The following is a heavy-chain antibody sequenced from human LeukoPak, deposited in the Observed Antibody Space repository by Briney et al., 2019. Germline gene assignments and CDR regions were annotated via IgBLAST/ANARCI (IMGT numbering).Heavy chain of an antibody. CDR1: GYTFGSYY. D-gene: IGHD4-17*01. Sequence: ASVKVSCKTSGYTFGSYYIHWVRQAPGQGLEWMGIINPGSGSTIYAQKFQGRVTITADKSTSTAYMELSSLRSEDTAVYYCARGPYGVYSGDYYYYYMDVWGKGTTVTISS. J-gene: IGHJ6*03. V-gene: IGHV1-46*01. CDR3: ARGPYGVYSGDYYYYYMDV. CDR2: INPGSGST.